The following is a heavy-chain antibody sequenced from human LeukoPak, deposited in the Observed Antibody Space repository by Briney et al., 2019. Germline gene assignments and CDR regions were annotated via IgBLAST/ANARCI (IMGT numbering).Heavy chain of an antibody. CDR2: IYYSGST. CDR3: ARHHHNHCYDY. V-gene: IGHV4-39*01. J-gene: IGHJ4*02. D-gene: IGHD1-1*01. Sequence: PSETLSLTCTVSGGSISISNYYWGWIRQPPGKGPEWTGSIYYSGSTYYNSSLKSRVTISVDTSKSQFSLKLSSVTAADTAVYYCARHHHNHCYDYWGLGTLVTVSS. CDR1: GGSISISNYY.